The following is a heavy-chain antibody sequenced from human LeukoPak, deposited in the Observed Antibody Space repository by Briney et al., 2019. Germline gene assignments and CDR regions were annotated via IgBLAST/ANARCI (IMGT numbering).Heavy chain of an antibody. D-gene: IGHD2-15*01. CDR2: ISGSGGST. J-gene: IGHJ4*02. CDR1: GFTFSSYA. Sequence: GGSLRLSCAASGFTFSSYAMSWVRQAPWKGLEWVSAISGSGGSTYYADSVKGRFTISRDNSKNTLYLQMNSLRAEDTAVYYCAKLRDIVSINYFDYWGQGTLVTVSS. CDR3: AKLRDIVSINYFDY. V-gene: IGHV3-23*01.